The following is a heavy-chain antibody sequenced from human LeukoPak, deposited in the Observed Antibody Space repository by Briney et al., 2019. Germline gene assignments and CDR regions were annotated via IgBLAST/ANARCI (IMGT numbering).Heavy chain of an antibody. CDR2: IYNSGGT. Sequence: SETLSLTCAVSGGSINSSGYYWSWIRQHPGKGLEWIGYIYNSGGTSYNPSLKSRVTISVDTSKNQFSLKLSSVTAADTAVYYCAREADYYDSSGYIGFDPWGQGTLVTVSS. CDR3: AREADYYDSSGYIGFDP. CDR1: GGSINSSGYY. V-gene: IGHV4-31*11. D-gene: IGHD3-22*01. J-gene: IGHJ5*02.